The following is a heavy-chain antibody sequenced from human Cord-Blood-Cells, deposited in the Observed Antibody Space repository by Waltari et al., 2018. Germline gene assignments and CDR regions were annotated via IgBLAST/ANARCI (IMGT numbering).Heavy chain of an antibody. CDR1: GGSISSSSYY. D-gene: IGHD2-8*01. V-gene: IGHV4-39*01. Sequence: QLQLQESGPGLVKPSETLSLTCTVSGGSISSSSYYWGWIRQPPGKGLEWIGSIYYSGSTYYNPSLKSRVTISVDTSKNQFSLKLSSVTAADTAVYYCARQGMVYAIRGPELSTFDYWGQGTLVTVSS. CDR2: IYYSGST. J-gene: IGHJ4*02. CDR3: ARQGMVYAIRGPELSTFDY.